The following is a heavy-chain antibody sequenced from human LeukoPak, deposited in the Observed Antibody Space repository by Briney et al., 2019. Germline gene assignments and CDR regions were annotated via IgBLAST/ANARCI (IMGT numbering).Heavy chain of an antibody. CDR3: ARGRVGCDFWSGYYGFDP. D-gene: IGHD3-3*01. Sequence: SETLPLTCAVYGGSFSGYYWSWIRQPPGKGLEWIGEINHSGSTNYNPSLKSRVTISVDTSKNQFSLKLSSVTAADTAVYYCARGRVGCDFWSGYYGFDPWGQGTLVTVSS. CDR2: INHSGST. CDR1: GGSFSGYY. J-gene: IGHJ5*02. V-gene: IGHV4-34*01.